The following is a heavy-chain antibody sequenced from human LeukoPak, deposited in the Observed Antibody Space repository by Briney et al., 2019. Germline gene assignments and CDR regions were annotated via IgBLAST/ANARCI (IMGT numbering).Heavy chain of an antibody. CDR2: IGASGEST. V-gene: IGHV3-23*01. Sequence: GGALRLSCAASGFTFSVAAMTWVRQAPGKGLECVSLIGASGESTYYADSVKGRFTISRDNSKNTLSLQMNSLRVEDTAMYFCAKDIQLSTWGLGTMVTVSS. CDR3: AKDIQLST. D-gene: IGHD5-24*01. CDR1: GFTFSVAA. J-gene: IGHJ3*01.